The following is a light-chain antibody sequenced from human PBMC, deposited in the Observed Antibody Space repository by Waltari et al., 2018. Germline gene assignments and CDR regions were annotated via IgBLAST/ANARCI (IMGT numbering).Light chain of an antibody. CDR2: EVD. Sequence: SALTQPASVSASPGQSIAIPCTGSSSAVWSSHLFPWYQQHPGKAPHLLIYEVDKRPSGVSYRFSGSKSGNAASLTISGLQAEDEAHYFCSSYTYGGPWVFGGGTLLTVL. CDR3: SSYTYGGPWV. J-gene: IGLJ2*01. CDR1: SSAVWSSHL. V-gene: IGLV2-23*02.